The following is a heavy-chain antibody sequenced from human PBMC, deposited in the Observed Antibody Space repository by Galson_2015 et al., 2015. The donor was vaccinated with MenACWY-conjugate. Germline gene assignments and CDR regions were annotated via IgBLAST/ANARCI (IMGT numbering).Heavy chain of an antibody. CDR3: ARKSGWPNFFDY. Sequence: TLSLTCTVSGDFDTSNYYWGRIRQPPGKGLEWIGSFHHSGSAYYNPSLQSRVTTSVDTSKRKLFLKLISVTAADTALYYCARKSGWPNFFDYWGQGILVTVSS. CDR2: FHHSGSA. CDR1: GDFDTSNYY. V-gene: IGHV4-38-2*02. J-gene: IGHJ4*02. D-gene: IGHD6-19*01.